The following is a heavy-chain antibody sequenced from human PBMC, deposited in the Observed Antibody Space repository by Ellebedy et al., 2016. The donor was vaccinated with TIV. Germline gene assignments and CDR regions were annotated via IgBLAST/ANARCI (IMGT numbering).Heavy chain of an antibody. D-gene: IGHD2-2*01. CDR1: GGSVSSHY. J-gene: IGHJ5*02. V-gene: IGHV4-59*02. Sequence: MPSETLSLTCTVSGGSVSSHYWSWIRQPPGKGLEWIGYIYDTGNTHYNPSLKSRVTISADPSKNQFSLKLTSVTAADTAVYYFARGGAGYCGTTSCYFLDPWGQGTLITVSS. CDR3: ARGGAGYCGTTSCYFLDP. CDR2: IYDTGNT.